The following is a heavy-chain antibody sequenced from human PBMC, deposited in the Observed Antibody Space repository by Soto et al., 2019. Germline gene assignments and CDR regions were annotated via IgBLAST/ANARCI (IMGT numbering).Heavy chain of an antibody. CDR1: GFTLRTYT. V-gene: IGHV3-21*06. CDR3: VRGMNPLF. J-gene: IGHJ4*01. Sequence: GGSLRLSCAASGFTLRTYTMNWVRQAPGEGLEWVSSISISSSDRYYADSVRGRFTISRDNAKNALSLQMNSLRADDTAVYFCVRGMNPLFGGQGTMVTVSS. CDR2: ISISSSDR.